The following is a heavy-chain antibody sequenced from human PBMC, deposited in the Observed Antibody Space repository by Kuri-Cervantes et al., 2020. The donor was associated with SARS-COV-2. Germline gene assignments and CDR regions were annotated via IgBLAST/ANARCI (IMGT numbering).Heavy chain of an antibody. Sequence: SETLSLTCAVYGGSFSGYYWSWIRQPPGKGLESIGYIFSSGSTSYNPSLKSRVTISVDTSKNQFSLKLSSVTAADTAVYYCARAKGSGSYLVDYWGQGTLVTVSS. CDR1: GGSFSGYY. CDR3: ARAKGSGSYLVDY. V-gene: IGHV4-59*01. J-gene: IGHJ4*02. CDR2: IFSSGST. D-gene: IGHD3-10*01.